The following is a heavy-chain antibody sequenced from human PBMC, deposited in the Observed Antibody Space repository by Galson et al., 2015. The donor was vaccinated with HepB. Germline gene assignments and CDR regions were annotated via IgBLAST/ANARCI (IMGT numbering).Heavy chain of an antibody. Sequence: SVKVSCKASGYTFTGYYMHWVRQAPGQGLEWMGRINPDSGGTNYAQKFQGRVTMTRDTSTSTAYMELSRLRSDDTAVYYCARVKDYGELGRHYFDYWGQGTLVTVSS. D-gene: IGHD4-17*01. V-gene: IGHV1-2*06. CDR1: GYTFTGYY. CDR2: INPDSGGT. J-gene: IGHJ4*02. CDR3: ARVKDYGELGRHYFDY.